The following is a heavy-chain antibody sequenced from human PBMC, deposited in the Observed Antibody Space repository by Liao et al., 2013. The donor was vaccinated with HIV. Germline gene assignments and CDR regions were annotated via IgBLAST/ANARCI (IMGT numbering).Heavy chain of an antibody. D-gene: IGHD4-17*01. CDR3: ARVYNHDYGDFSFDY. CDR2: IYHSGST. Sequence: QLQLQESGSGLVKPSQTLSLTCAVSGGSISSGGYSWSWIRQPPGKGLEWIGYIYHSGSTYYNPSLKSRVTISVDRSKNQFSLKLSSVTAADTAVYYCARVYNHDYGDFSFDYWGQGTLVTVSS. V-gene: IGHV4-30-2*01. J-gene: IGHJ4*02. CDR1: GGSISSGGYS.